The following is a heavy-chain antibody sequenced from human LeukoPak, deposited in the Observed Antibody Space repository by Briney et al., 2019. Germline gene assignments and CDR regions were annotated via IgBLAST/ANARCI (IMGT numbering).Heavy chain of an antibody. D-gene: IGHD2-21*02. Sequence: SETLSLTCTVPGGSISSYYWSWIRQPPGKGLEWIGYIYYSGSTNCNPSLKSRVTISVDTSKNQFSLKLSSVTAADTAVYYCARGWRPVVVTAIGYWGQGTLVTVSS. CDR2: IYYSGST. CDR3: ARGWRPVVVTAIGY. J-gene: IGHJ4*02. V-gene: IGHV4-59*12. CDR1: GGSISSYY.